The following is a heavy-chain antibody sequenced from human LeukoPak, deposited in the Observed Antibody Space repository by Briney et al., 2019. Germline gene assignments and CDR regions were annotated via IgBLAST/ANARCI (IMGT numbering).Heavy chain of an antibody. D-gene: IGHD2-8*01. Sequence: PGGSLRLSCAASGFTFDDYGMSWVRHAPGKGLEWVSGINWNGGNTVYADSVKGRFTISRDNVKNSLYLQMNSLRAEDTALYYCARAPGVRYYYYMDVWGKGTTVTVSS. V-gene: IGHV3-20*04. J-gene: IGHJ6*03. CDR1: GFTFDDYG. CDR2: INWNGGNT. CDR3: ARAPGVRYYYYMDV.